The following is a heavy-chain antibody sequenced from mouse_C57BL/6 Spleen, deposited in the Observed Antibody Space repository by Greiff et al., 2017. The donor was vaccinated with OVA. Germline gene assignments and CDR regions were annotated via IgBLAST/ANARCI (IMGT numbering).Heavy chain of an antibody. CDR3: ASTRYYFDY. D-gene: IGHD3-1*01. J-gene: IGHJ2*01. CDR1: GYTFTSYW. V-gene: IGHV1-50*01. Sequence: QVQLKQPGAELVKPGASVKLSCKASGYTFTSYWMQWVKQRPGQGLEWIGEIDPSDSYTNYNQKFKGKATLTVDTSSSTAYMQLSSLTSEDSAVYYCASTRYYFDYWGQGTTLTVSS. CDR2: IDPSDSYT.